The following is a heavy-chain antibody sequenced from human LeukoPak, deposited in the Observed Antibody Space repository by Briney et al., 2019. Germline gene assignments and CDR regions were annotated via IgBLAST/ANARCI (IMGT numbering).Heavy chain of an antibody. D-gene: IGHD6-13*01. Sequence: GGSLRLSCAASGFSFSSYSMNWVRQAPGKGLEWVSSISASSIYIYYADSMKGRVTISRDNAKNSLYLQMNSLRAEDTAVYYCARQYSSSSYYFDYWGQGTLVTVSP. CDR1: GFSFSSYS. V-gene: IGHV3-21*06. CDR2: ISASSIYI. CDR3: ARQYSSSSYYFDY. J-gene: IGHJ4*02.